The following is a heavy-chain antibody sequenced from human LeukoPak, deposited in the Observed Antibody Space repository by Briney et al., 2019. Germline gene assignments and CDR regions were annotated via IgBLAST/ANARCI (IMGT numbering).Heavy chain of an antibody. CDR3: ARGGQDYYDSSGYYQASFDP. V-gene: IGHV4-59*12. D-gene: IGHD3-22*01. J-gene: IGHJ5*02. CDR2: IYYSGST. CDR1: GGSISSYY. Sequence: SETLPLTCTVSGGSISSYYWSWIRQPPGKGLEWIGYIYYSGSTNYNPSLKSRVTISVDTSKNQFSLKLSSVTAADTAVYYCARGGQDYYDSSGYYQASFDPWGQGTLVTVSS.